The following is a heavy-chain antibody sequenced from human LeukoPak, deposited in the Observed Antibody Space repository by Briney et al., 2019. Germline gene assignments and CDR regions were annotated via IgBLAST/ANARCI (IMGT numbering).Heavy chain of an antibody. CDR2: ISSSGNT. J-gene: IGHJ4*02. CDR1: GGSISSYY. V-gene: IGHV4-59*04. Sequence: SETLSLTCTVSGGSISSYYWSWIRQPPGKGLEWIGGISSSGNTYYNPSLKSRITISIDTSKNHFSLKLSSVTAADTAVYYCARLGAGPTYYDFWSGYSSFYFDYWGQGTLVTVSS. CDR3: ARLGAGPTYYDFWSGYSSFYFDY. D-gene: IGHD3-3*01.